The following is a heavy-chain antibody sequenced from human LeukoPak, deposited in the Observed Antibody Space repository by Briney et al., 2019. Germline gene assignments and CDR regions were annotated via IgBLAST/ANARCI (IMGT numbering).Heavy chain of an antibody. J-gene: IGHJ4*02. CDR3: ARERVDYYDSRGYEFDY. CDR2: ISYSGST. D-gene: IGHD3-22*01. CDR1: GGSISSNY. V-gene: IGHV4-59*01. Sequence: SETLCLTCTVSGGSISSNYCNWIRQPPGKALEWIGYISYSGSTNYNPSLKSRVTISVDTSKNQFSLKLTSVTAADTAMYYCARERVDYYDSRGYEFDYWGQGTLVTVSS.